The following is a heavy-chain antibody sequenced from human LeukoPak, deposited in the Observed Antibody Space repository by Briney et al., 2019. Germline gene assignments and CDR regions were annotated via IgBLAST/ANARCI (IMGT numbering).Heavy chain of an antibody. V-gene: IGHV3-21*01. D-gene: IGHD1-7*01. Sequence: GGSLRLSCAVSGFTFSSYTMNWVRQAPGKGLEWDPSIGSSSSYIYYADSVKGRFTISRDNAKNSLYLQMNSLRAEDTAVYYCARDWQLELRDASDYWGQGTLVTVSS. CDR3: ARDWQLELRDASDY. J-gene: IGHJ4*02. CDR2: IGSSSSYI. CDR1: GFTFSSYT.